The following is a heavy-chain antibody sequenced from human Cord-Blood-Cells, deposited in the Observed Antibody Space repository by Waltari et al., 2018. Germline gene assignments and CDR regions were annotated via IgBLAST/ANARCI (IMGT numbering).Heavy chain of an antibody. CDR2: LYYSGRA. Sequence: QVQLQESGPGLVKPSQTLSLTCTVSGGSISSGDYYWSWIRQPPGKGLEWIGFLYYSGRASYNPALKSRVTISVDTSKNQVALKLSSVTAADTAVYYCASFLYYYGSWSYYNYFDYWGQGTLVTVSS. V-gene: IGHV4-30-4*08. D-gene: IGHD3-10*01. J-gene: IGHJ4*02. CDR3: ASFLYYYGSWSYYNYFDY. CDR1: GGSISSGDYY.